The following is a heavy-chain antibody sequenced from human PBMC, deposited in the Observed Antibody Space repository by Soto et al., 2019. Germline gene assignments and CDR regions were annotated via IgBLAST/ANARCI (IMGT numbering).Heavy chain of an antibody. V-gene: IGHV3-30*18. J-gene: IGHJ6*02. CDR3: AKAAMADYYYYYGMDV. CDR2: ISYDGSNK. CDR1: GFTFSSYG. Sequence: QVQLVESGGGVVQPGRSPRLSCAASGFTFSSYGMHWVRQAPGKGLEWVAVISYDGSNKYYADSVKGRFTISRDNSKNTLYLQMNSLRAEDTAVYYCAKAAMADYYYYYGMDVWGQGTTVTVSS. D-gene: IGHD5-18*01.